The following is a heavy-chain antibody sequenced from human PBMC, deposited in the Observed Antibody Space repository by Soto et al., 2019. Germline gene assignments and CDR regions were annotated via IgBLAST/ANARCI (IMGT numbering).Heavy chain of an antibody. V-gene: IGHV4-59*08. CDR3: ARRYGSCFDS. CDR1: GGSISSYY. D-gene: IGHD5-18*01. CDR2: IYYRGST. J-gene: IGHJ4*02. Sequence: QVQLQESGPGLVKPSETLSLTCTVSGGSISSYYWSWIRQPPGKGLEWIGYIYYRGSTNYNPSLKSRVTVPVDTSKTQFSRKLSSVTAADTAVYYCARRYGSCFDSWGQGTLVTVSS.